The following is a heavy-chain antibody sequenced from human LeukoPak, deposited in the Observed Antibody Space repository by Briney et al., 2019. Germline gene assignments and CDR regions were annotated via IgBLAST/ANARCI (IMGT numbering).Heavy chain of an antibody. J-gene: IGHJ3*02. CDR1: GFTFSNYG. CDR3: ARDYGSGGNPTDSFDM. CDR2: IWYDGSNK. V-gene: IGHV3-33*01. D-gene: IGHD4-23*01. Sequence: GGSLRLSCAAPGFTFSNYGMHWVRQAPGKGLEWVAIIWYDGSNKYYADSVKGRFTISRDNSKNTLYLQMNSLRAEDTAVYYCARDYGSGGNPTDSFDMWGQGTMVTVSS.